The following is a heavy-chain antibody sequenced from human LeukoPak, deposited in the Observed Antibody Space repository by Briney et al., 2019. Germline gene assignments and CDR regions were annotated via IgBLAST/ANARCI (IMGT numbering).Heavy chain of an antibody. V-gene: IGHV1-69*05. Sequence: SVKVSCKASGGAFRRLDLSWVRQAPGRGLEWMGGFLPIFGTTNYAHKFQGRVTITTDEATSTAYMDLTSLKSDDTAVYYCVRGRDGYNHFDPWGQGTQVTVSS. CDR3: VRGRDGYNHFDP. CDR2: FLPIFGTT. CDR1: GGAFRRLD. D-gene: IGHD5-24*01. J-gene: IGHJ5*02.